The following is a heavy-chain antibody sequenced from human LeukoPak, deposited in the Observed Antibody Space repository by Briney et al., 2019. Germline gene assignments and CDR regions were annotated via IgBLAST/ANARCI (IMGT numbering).Heavy chain of an antibody. D-gene: IGHD5-12*01. CDR2: ISWNRGTI. CDR3: AKAFGGYREDYFDH. V-gene: IGHV3-9*01. Sequence: GGSLRLSCEASGITFDGYAMHWVRQAPGKGLEWVADISWNRGTIDYGDSVKGRFTISRDNAKNSLYLQMDSLRTEDTALYYCAKAFGGYREDYFDHWVQGTLVTVSS. CDR1: GITFDGYA. J-gene: IGHJ4*02.